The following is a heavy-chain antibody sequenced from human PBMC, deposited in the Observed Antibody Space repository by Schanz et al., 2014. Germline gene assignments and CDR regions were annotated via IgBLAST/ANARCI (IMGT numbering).Heavy chain of an antibody. Sequence: QVQLVQSGAEVKKPGASVKVSCKTSGYTFTYYPINWVRQAPGRRLEWMGWINTASGNTRYSEAFQGRVTMTRDTSATTAYMDLRSLRSDDTAVYYCARGGYSSGWYDRDIAHFDYWGQGTLXTVSS. V-gene: IGHV1-3*04. D-gene: IGHD6-19*01. CDR2: INTASGNT. CDR1: GYTFTYYP. J-gene: IGHJ4*02. CDR3: ARGGYSSGWYDRDIAHFDY.